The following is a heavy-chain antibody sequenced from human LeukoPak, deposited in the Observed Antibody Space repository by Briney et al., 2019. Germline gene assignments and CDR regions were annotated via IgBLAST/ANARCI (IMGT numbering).Heavy chain of an antibody. J-gene: IGHJ4*02. CDR1: GFTVSSNY. CDR2: IRSEAYGGTT. CDR3: TRDYESY. D-gene: IGHD5-12*01. V-gene: IGHV3-49*04. Sequence: GGSLRLSCAASGFTVSSNYMSWVRQAPGKGLEWVGFIRSEAYGGTTEYAASVKGRFTISRDDSKSIAYLQMNSLKTEDTAVYYCTRDYESYWGQGTLVTVSS.